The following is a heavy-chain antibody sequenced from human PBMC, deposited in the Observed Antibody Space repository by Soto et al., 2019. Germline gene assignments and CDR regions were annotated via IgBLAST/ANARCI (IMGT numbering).Heavy chain of an antibody. D-gene: IGHD2-2*01. J-gene: IGHJ4*02. CDR2: ISGYNNKP. V-gene: IGHV1-18*03. Sequence: QVQLVQSGSEVKKPGASVKVSCKASGYSFITYGITWVRQAPGQGLEWMGWISGYNNKPNYAQKFQGRVTITTDTSTSTAYLELKNLTSVDMAVYYCARDPSPAKTIDYWGQGTLVTVSS. CDR3: ARDPSPAKTIDY. CDR1: GYSFITYG.